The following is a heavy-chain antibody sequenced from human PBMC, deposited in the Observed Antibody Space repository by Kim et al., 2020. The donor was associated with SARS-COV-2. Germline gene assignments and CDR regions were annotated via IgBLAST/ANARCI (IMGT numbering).Heavy chain of an antibody. V-gene: IGHV3-13*04. D-gene: IGHD6-19*01. J-gene: IGHJ6*02. Sequence: GGSLRLSCAASGFTFSSYDMHWARQPAGKGLEWVSAIDTSGETYYPGSVEGRFTISRENAKNSVYLQMHSLRAGDTAVYYCVRGAVTGTYGMDVWGLGTTVTVSS. CDR3: VRGAVTGTYGMDV. CDR2: IDTSGET. CDR1: GFTFSSYD.